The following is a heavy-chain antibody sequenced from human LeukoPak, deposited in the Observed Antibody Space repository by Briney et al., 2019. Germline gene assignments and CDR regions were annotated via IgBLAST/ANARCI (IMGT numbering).Heavy chain of an antibody. J-gene: IGHJ5*02. D-gene: IGHD6-13*01. CDR3: ARGHSISPNWFDP. V-gene: IGHV3-7*01. CDR1: GSTFSNYW. CDR2: IKLDGSEK. Sequence: GSLRLSCAASGSTFSNYWMTWVRQAPGKGLEWVANIKLDGSEKYYVDSVKGRFTISRDNAKNSLYLQMNSLRAEDTAVYYCARGHSISPNWFDPWGQGTLVTVSS.